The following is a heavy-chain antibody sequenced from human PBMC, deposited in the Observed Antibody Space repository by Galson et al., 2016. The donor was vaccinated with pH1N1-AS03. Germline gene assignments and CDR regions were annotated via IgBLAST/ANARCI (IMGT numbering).Heavy chain of an antibody. CDR2: ISAYSGDT. CDR1: GYTFNLYG. V-gene: IGHV1-18*01. CDR3: ARQTMVHYFDY. D-gene: IGHD3-10*01. J-gene: IGHJ4*02. Sequence: QSGAEVKKPGASVKVSCKAPGYTFNLYGTSWVRQAPGQGLEWLGWISAYSGDTHYAQNFQGRVSMTTDTSTSTAYLELRSLGSDDTAVYYCARQTMVHYFDYWGQGTLVTVSS.